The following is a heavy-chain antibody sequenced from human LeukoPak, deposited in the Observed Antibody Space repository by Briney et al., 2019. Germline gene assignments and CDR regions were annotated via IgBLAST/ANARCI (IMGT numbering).Heavy chain of an antibody. CDR3: ATSIPPTMVLGGVPIIYYYGMDV. V-gene: IGHV4-4*02. CDR1: GGSISSSNW. Sequence: SGTLSLTCAVSGGSISSSNWWSWVRQPPGKGLEWIGEIYHSGSTNYNPSLKSRVTISVDKSKNQFSLKLSSVTAADTAVYYYATSIPPTMVLGGVPIIYYYGMDVWGQGTTVTVSS. D-gene: IGHD3-10*01. CDR2: IYHSGST. J-gene: IGHJ6*02.